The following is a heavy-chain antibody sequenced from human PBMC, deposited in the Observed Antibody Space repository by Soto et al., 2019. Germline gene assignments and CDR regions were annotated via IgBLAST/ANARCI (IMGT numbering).Heavy chain of an antibody. J-gene: IGHJ4*02. D-gene: IGHD3-10*01. CDR2: ISYDGSNK. V-gene: IGHV3-30-3*01. Sequence: PGGSLRLSCAASGFTFSSYAMHWVRQAPGKGLEWVAVISYDGSNKYYADSVKGRFTISRDNSKNTLYLQMNSLRAEDTAVYYCAELLRGYWGQGTLVTVSS. CDR3: AELLRGY. CDR1: GFTFSSYA.